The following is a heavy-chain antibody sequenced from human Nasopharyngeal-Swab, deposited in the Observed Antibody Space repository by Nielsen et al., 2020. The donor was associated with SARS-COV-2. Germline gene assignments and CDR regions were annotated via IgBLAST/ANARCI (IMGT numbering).Heavy chain of an antibody. J-gene: IGHJ1*01. Sequence: GESLKISCAVSGLTFSNAWMNWVRQAPGKGLEWVGRIKNKNDGTTDYASPVKGRFTISRDDSSNTVHLQMDSLKTDDTAVYYCAHLGYCRSASCLGKYFHHWGQGTLVTVSS. V-gene: IGHV3-15*01. CDR1: GLTFSNAW. CDR2: IKNKNDGTT. CDR3: AHLGYCRSASCLGKYFHH. D-gene: IGHD2-2*01.